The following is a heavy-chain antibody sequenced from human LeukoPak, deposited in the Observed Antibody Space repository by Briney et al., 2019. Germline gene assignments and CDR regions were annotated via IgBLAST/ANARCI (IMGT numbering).Heavy chain of an antibody. CDR2: INPSGGST. CDR3: ARDDRLTDIVVVPAPTSLDY. Sequence: ASVKVSCKASGYTFTSYYMHWVRQAPGQGLEWMGIINPSGGSTSYAQKFQGRVTMTRDTSTSTVYMELSSLRSEDTAAYYCARDDRLTDIVVVPAPTSLDYWGQGTLVTVSS. J-gene: IGHJ4*02. CDR1: GYTFTSYY. V-gene: IGHV1-46*03. D-gene: IGHD2-2*01.